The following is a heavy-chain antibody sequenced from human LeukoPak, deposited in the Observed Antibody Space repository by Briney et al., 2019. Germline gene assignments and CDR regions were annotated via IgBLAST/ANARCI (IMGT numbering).Heavy chain of an antibody. J-gene: IGHJ5*02. CDR3: ARGGAVAGRFDP. Sequence: GGSLRLSCAASGFTFDDYTMSWVRQAPGKGLEWVAKMKEDGSDVHYVDSVRGRFSVSRDNAQGSLFLQMNSLRVDDTAVNYCARGGAVAGRFDPWGQGTQVTVSS. CDR2: MKEDGSDV. CDR1: GFTFDDYT. D-gene: IGHD6-19*01. V-gene: IGHV3-7*01.